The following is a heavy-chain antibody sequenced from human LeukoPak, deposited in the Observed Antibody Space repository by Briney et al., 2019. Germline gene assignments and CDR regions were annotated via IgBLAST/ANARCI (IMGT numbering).Heavy chain of an antibody. CDR2: IKQDGSEK. Sequence: GGSLRLSCAASGFTFSSYWMSWVRQAPGKGLEWVANIKQDGSEKYYVDSVKGRFTISRDNAKNSLYLQMNSLRAEDTAVYYCAKLPTYYYDSSGHDSFDYWGQGTLVTVSS. CDR1: GFTFSSYW. D-gene: IGHD3-22*01. CDR3: AKLPTYYYDSSGHDSFDY. J-gene: IGHJ4*02. V-gene: IGHV3-7*01.